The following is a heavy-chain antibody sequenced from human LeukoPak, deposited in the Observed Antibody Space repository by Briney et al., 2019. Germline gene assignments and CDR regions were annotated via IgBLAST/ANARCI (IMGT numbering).Heavy chain of an antibody. J-gene: IGHJ4*02. Sequence: PEGSLKLSCAASGFTFSGSAMHWVRQAPGKGLEWVCRIRSKANSYATAYAASVKGRFTISRDDSKNTAYLQMNSLKTEDTAVYYCTRLTEGWGQGTLVTVSS. CDR1: GFTFSGSA. CDR3: TRLTEG. CDR2: IRSKANSYAT. V-gene: IGHV3-73*01.